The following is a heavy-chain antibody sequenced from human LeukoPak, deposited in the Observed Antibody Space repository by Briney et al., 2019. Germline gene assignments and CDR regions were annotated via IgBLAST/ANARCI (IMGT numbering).Heavy chain of an antibody. Sequence: PGGSLRLSCAASGFTFDDYAMHWVRQAPGKGLEWVSGISWNSGSIGYADSVKGRFTISRDNAKNSLYLQMNSLRAEDTAVYYCASGRSSGWPHYWGQGTLVTASS. D-gene: IGHD6-19*01. CDR2: ISWNSGSI. V-gene: IGHV3-9*01. CDR1: GFTFDDYA. CDR3: ASGRSSGWPHY. J-gene: IGHJ4*02.